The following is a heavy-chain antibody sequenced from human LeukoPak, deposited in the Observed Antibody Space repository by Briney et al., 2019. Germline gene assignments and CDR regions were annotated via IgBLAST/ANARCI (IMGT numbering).Heavy chain of an antibody. CDR1: GYAFTTYY. CDR2: INPSAGTT. J-gene: IGHJ4*02. D-gene: IGHD2-8*01. V-gene: IGHV1-46*01. CDR3: LRVPPGDDTNGFDS. Sequence: ASVKVSCKASGYAFTTYYIHWVRQAPGQGLEWMGIINPSAGTTTYAQKFQGRVTMTRDTSTTTVSMRLTSLTSEDTAVYYCLRVPPGDDTNGFDSWGQGTLVSVSS.